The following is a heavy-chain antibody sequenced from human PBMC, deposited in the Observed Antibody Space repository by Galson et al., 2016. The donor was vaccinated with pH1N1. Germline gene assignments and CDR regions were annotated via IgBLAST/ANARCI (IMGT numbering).Heavy chain of an antibody. Sequence: SLRLSCAASGFTFSSYGMHWVRQAPGKGLEWVAAMWHDGSHEYYSDSVNGRFTISRDNSKNTLYLQMDRLTGEDTAVYYCVRDFSYCRGLSCFSTPLFNWFDTWGQGTLVTVSS. J-gene: IGHJ5*02. V-gene: IGHV3-33*01. D-gene: IGHD2-15*01. CDR3: VRDFSYCRGLSCFSTPLFNWFDT. CDR2: MWHDGSHE. CDR1: GFTFSSYG.